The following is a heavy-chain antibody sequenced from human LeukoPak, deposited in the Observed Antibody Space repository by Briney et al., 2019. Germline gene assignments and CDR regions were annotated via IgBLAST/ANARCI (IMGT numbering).Heavy chain of an antibody. J-gene: IGHJ3*02. Sequence: PGGSLRLSCAASGFTFSNYGMHWVRQAPGKGLEWVASIRYDGFNKYYADSLKGQFTISRDNSKNTLYLQMNSLRAEDTAVYYCAKKTIVGATVDAFDIWGQGTMVIVSS. CDR1: GFTFSNYG. V-gene: IGHV3-30*02. D-gene: IGHD1-26*01. CDR3: AKKTIVGATVDAFDI. CDR2: IRYDGFNK.